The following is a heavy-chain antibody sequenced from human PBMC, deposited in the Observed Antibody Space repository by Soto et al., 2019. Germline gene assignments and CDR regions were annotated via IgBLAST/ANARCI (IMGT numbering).Heavy chain of an antibody. V-gene: IGHV4-59*13. CDR3: AREWLQSPKHFDY. J-gene: IGHJ4*02. D-gene: IGHD5-12*01. CDR2: IFYSGST. CDR1: GGSIGTYY. Sequence: SETLSLTCTVSGGSIGTYYWNWIRQSPGKGLEWIGYIFYSGSTNYNPSLKSRLTLSVDTSKNQVSLKLSSVTAADTALYYCAREWLQSPKHFDYWGQGTLVTVSS.